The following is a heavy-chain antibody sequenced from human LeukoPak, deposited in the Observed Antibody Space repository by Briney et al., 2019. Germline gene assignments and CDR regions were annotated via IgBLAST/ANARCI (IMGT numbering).Heavy chain of an antibody. CDR3: AGTSLGYSSSWGGFDY. V-gene: IGHV1-69*05. CDR2: IIPIFGTA. J-gene: IGHJ4*02. Sequence: ASVKVSCKASGGTFSSYAISWVRQAPGQGLEWMGGIIPIFGTANYAQKFQGRVTITTDESTSTAYMELSSLRSEDTAVYYCAGTSLGYSSSWGGFDYWGQGTLVTVSS. D-gene: IGHD6-13*01. CDR1: GGTFSSYA.